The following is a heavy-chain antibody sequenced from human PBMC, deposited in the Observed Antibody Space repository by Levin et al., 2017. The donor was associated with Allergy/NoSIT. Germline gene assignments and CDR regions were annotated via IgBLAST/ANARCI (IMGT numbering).Heavy chain of an antibody. CDR3: AREGVYIAAAGGGYYYVMDV. CDR2: INWNGDST. J-gene: IGHJ6*02. CDR1: GFNFDDYG. Sequence: GGSLRLSCAASGFNFDDYGMNWVRQAPGKGLEWVSGINWNGDSTVYADSVKGRFTISRDNAKNSLYLQLNSLRAEDTALYYCAREGVYIAAAGGGYYYVMDVWGQGTTVTVSS. D-gene: IGHD6-13*01. V-gene: IGHV3-20*04.